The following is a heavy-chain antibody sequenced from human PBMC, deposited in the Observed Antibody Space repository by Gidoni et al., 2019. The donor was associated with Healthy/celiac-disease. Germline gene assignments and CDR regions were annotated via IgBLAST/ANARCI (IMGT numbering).Heavy chain of an antibody. CDR2: ISSSSSYI. CDR1: GFTFSSYS. D-gene: IGHD3-3*01. J-gene: IGHJ4*02. Sequence: EVQLVESGGGLVKPGGSLRLSCAASGFTFSSYSMNWVRQAPGKGLEGVSSISSSSSYIYYADSVKGRFTISRDNAKNSLYLQMNSLRAEDTAVYYCARVQGGLGVVYSDYWGQGTLVTVSS. V-gene: IGHV3-21*01. CDR3: ARVQGGLGVVYSDY.